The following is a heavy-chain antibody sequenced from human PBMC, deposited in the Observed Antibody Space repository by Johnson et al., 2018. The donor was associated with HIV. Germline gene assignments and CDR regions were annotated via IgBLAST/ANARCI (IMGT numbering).Heavy chain of an antibody. J-gene: IGHJ3*02. CDR2: IKQDGSET. V-gene: IGHV3-7*05. CDR3: ASTRTGWVAFDI. CDR1: GFTFSNYW. D-gene: IGHD6-19*01. Sequence: VQLVESGGGLVQPGGSLRLSCAASGFTFSNYWMSWVRQAPGKGLEWVANIKQDGSETYYVDSVKGRFTISRDNAKNSLNLQMNSLRVEDTAVYYCASTRTGWVAFDIWGQGTMVTVSS.